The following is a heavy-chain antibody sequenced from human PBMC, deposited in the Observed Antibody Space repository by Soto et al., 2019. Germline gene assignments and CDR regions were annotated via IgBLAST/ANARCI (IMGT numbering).Heavy chain of an antibody. V-gene: IGHV3-9*01. J-gene: IGHJ4*02. CDR3: AKDTSGGSYYDY. Sequence: GGSLRLSCAASGFTFDDYAMHWVRQAPGKGLEWVSGISWNSGSIGYADSVKGRFTISRDNAKNSLYLQMNSLRAEDTALYYCAKDTSGGSYYDYWGQGTLVTVSS. D-gene: IGHD1-26*01. CDR1: GFTFDDYA. CDR2: ISWNSGSI.